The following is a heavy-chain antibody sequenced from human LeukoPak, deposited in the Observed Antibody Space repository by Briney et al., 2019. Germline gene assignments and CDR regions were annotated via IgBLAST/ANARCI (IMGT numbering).Heavy chain of an antibody. J-gene: IGHJ5*02. D-gene: IGHD3-22*01. V-gene: IGHV3-23*01. CDR3: ARNYDSSLIRWFDL. CDR1: GFTFSSYT. Sequence: GSLRLSCTASGFTFSSYTMSWVRPAPGKGLEWVSSISGSGGSTYYTDSVKGRFTISRDNSKNTLYLQMNSPRAEDTAIYYCARNYDSSLIRWFDLWGQGTLVTVSS. CDR2: ISGSGGST.